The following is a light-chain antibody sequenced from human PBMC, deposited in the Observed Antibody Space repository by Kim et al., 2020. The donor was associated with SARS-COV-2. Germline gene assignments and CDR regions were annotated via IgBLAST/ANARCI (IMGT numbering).Light chain of an antibody. J-gene: IGLJ2*01. CDR2: GNS. CDR3: QSYDSSLSGVV. V-gene: IGLV1-40*01. CDR1: SSNIGAGYD. Sequence: QPVLTQPPSVSGAPGQRVTISCTGSSSNIGAGYDVHWYQQLPGTAPKLLIYGNSNRPSGVPDRFSGSKSGTSASLAITWLQAEDEADYYCQSYDSSLSGVVFGGGTQLAVL.